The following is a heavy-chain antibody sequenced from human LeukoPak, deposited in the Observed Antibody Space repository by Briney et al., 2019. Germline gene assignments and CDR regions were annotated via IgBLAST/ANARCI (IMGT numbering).Heavy chain of an antibody. CDR2: INPSGGST. Sequence: ASVTVSCKASGYTFTSYHMHWVRQAPGQGVEWMGIINPSGGSTSYAQKFQGRVTVTRDTSTSTVYMELSSLRSEDTAVYYCARELSPSGNYDCWGQGTLVTVSS. V-gene: IGHV1-46*01. CDR1: GYTFTSYH. J-gene: IGHJ4*02. D-gene: IGHD1-26*01. CDR3: ARELSPSGNYDC.